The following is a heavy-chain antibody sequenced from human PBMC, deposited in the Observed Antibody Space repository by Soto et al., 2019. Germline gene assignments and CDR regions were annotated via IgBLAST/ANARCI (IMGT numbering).Heavy chain of an antibody. CDR3: ARHFPTFSWFDP. V-gene: IGHV4-59*08. J-gene: IGHJ5*02. Sequence: PSETLSLTCTVSGGSISSYYWSWIRQPPGKGLEWIGYIYYSGSTNYNPSLKSRVTISVDTSKNQFSLKLSSVTAADTAGYYCARHFPTFSWFDPWGQGTLVTVSS. CDR2: IYYSGST. CDR1: GGSISSYY.